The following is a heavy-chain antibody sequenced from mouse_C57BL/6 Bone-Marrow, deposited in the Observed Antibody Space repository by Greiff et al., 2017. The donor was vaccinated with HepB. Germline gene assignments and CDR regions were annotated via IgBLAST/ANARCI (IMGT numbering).Heavy chain of an antibody. D-gene: IGHD2-3*01. CDR2: IYPGSGNT. J-gene: IGHJ3*01. CDR3: ARTDGYYPAWFAY. Sequence: QVQLQQSGPALVKPGASVKISCKASGYSFTSYYIHWVKQRPGQGLEWIGWIYPGSGNTKYNEKFKGKATLTADTSSSTAYMQLSSLTSEDSAVYYCARTDGYYPAWFAYWGQGTLVTVSA. V-gene: IGHV1-66*01. CDR1: GYSFTSYY.